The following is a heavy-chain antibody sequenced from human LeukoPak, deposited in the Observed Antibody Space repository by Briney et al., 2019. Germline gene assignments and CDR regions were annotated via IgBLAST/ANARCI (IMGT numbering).Heavy chain of an antibody. CDR3: ARDLADFWSGYYV. D-gene: IGHD3-3*01. Sequence: GRSLRLSCAASGFTFSSYAMHWVRQAPGKGLEWVAVISYDGSNKYYADSVKGRFTISRHNSKNTLYLQMNSLRAEDTAVYYCARDLADFWSGYYVWGQGTLVTVSS. CDR1: GFTFSSYA. CDR2: ISYDGSNK. V-gene: IGHV3-30*14. J-gene: IGHJ4*02.